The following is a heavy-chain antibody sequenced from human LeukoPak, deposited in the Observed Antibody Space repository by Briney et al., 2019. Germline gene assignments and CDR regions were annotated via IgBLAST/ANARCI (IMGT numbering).Heavy chain of an antibody. V-gene: IGHV3-9*01. Sequence: GGSLRLSCGASGFTFDDYAMHWVRQAPGKGLEWVSGISWNSGSIGYADSVKGRFTISRDNAKNSLYLQMNSLRAEDTALYYCAKDISKWPDDMDVWGQGTTVTVSS. CDR1: GFTFDDYA. CDR3: AKDISKWPDDMDV. D-gene: IGHD5-12*01. CDR2: ISWNSGSI. J-gene: IGHJ6*02.